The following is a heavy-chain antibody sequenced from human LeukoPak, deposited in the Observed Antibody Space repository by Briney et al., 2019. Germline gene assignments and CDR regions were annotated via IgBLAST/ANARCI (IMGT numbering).Heavy chain of an antibody. D-gene: IGHD5-18*01. J-gene: IGHJ4*02. CDR2: IYPGDSDT. V-gene: IGHV5-51*01. CDR3: ARHLYSYGTLDY. CDR1: GYSFTSYW. Sequence: GESLKISCQGSGYSFTSYWIGWVRQMPGKGLEWMGIIYPGDSDTRYSPSFQGQVTISADKSISTAYLQWSSPKASETAVYYCARHLYSYGTLDYWGQGSLVTVSS.